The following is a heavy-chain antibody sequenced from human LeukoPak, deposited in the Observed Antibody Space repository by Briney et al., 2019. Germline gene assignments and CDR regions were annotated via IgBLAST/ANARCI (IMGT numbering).Heavy chain of an antibody. D-gene: IGHD3-3*01. J-gene: IGHJ6*02. CDR2: ISYDGSNK. CDR3: ARVRGYYDFWSGYYPPEYYYYYGMDV. CDR1: GFTSSSYA. V-gene: IGHV3-30-3*01. Sequence: GGSLRLSCAASGFTSSSYAMHWVRQARGKGLEWVAVISYDGSNKDYADSVKGRFTISRDNSKNTLYLQMNSLRAEDTAVYYCARVRGYYDFWSGYYPPEYYYYYGMDVWGQGTTVTVSS.